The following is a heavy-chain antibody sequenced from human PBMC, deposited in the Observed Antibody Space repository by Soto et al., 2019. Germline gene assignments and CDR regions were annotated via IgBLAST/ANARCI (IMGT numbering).Heavy chain of an antibody. CDR1: GGTFSSYA. Sequence: ASVKVSCKASGGTFSSYAISWVRQAPGQGLEWMGGIIPIFGTANYAQKFQGRVTITADESTSTAYMELSSLRSEDTAVYYCARDSDYGGDLGFVGAFDIWGQGTMVTVSS. D-gene: IGHD4-17*01. CDR2: IIPIFGTA. J-gene: IGHJ3*02. V-gene: IGHV1-69*13. CDR3: ARDSDYGGDLGFVGAFDI.